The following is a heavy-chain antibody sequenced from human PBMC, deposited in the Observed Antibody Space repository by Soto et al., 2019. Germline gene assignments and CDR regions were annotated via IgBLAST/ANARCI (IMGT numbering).Heavy chain of an antibody. CDR1: GYTFTSYG. J-gene: IGHJ4*02. CDR2: ISAYTGNT. CDR3: ARGYSGSYSGTFAY. Sequence: QVQLVQSGAEVKKPGASVTVSCKASGYTFTSYGISWVRQAQGHGLEWMGWISAYTGNTNYAQKLQGRVTITTDTPPSTDYMELRSRRSDDTALYYCARGYSGSYSGTFAYWRQGTLVTVSS. D-gene: IGHD1-26*01. V-gene: IGHV1-18*04.